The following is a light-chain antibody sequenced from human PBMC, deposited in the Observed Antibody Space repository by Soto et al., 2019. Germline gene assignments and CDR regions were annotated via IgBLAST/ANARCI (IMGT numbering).Light chain of an antibody. CDR3: QQSYSTLLA. CDR1: QGIRND. V-gene: IGKV1-6*01. J-gene: IGKJ4*01. Sequence: AIQMTQSPSSLSASVGDRFTITCRASQGIRNDLGWYQQKPGKAPKLLIYAASSLQSGVPSRFSGSGSGTDFTLTISSLQPEEFATYYCQQSYSTLLAFGGGTKVDIK. CDR2: AAS.